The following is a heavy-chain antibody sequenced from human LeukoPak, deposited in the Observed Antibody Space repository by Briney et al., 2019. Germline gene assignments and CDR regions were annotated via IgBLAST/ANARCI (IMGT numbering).Heavy chain of an antibody. J-gene: IGHJ4*02. D-gene: IGHD5-12*01. CDR3: AKVAIVATSRDY. CDR1: GFTFSSYG. V-gene: IGHV3-30*18. CDR2: ISYDGSNK. Sequence: GGSLRLSCAASGFTFSSYGMHWVRQAPGKGLEWVAVISYDGSNKYYADSVKGRFTISRDNSKNTLYMQMNSLRAEDTAVYYCAKVAIVATSRDYWGQGTLVTVSS.